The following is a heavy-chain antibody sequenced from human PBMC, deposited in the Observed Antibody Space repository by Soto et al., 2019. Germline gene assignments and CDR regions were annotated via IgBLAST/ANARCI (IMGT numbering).Heavy chain of an antibody. CDR3: ARVIGSSGWYGSFGS. CDR1: GGSFSSYA. Sequence: QVQLMQSGAEVKKPGSSVKVSCKASGGSFSSYAINWVRQAPGQGLEWMGGIIPMFGTPNYAQKFQGRVTITADESTNTAYMELGSLRSEDTAVYYCARVIGSSGWYGSFGSWGQGTLVTVSS. D-gene: IGHD6-19*01. J-gene: IGHJ4*02. V-gene: IGHV1-69*01. CDR2: IIPMFGTP.